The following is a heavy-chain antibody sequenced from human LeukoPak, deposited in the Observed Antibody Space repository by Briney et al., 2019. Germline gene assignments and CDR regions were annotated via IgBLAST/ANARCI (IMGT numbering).Heavy chain of an antibody. CDR2: IYYSGST. Sequence: SETLSLTCTVAGGSISSYYWSWIRQPPGKGLEWIGYIYYSGSTNYNPSLKSRVTISVDTSKNQFSLKLSSVTAADTAVYYCARPIGRYSRRTFDYWGQGTLVTVSS. V-gene: IGHV4-59*12. CDR3: ARPIGRYSRRTFDY. J-gene: IGHJ4*02. CDR1: GGSISSYY. D-gene: IGHD5-18*01.